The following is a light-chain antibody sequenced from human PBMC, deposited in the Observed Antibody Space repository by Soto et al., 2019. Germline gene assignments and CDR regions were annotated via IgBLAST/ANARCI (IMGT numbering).Light chain of an antibody. CDR1: QGISNF. J-gene: IGKJ1*01. V-gene: IGKV1-27*01. CDR3: QKYHSAPPT. CDR2: GTS. Sequence: EIQLTQSPSSLSASVGDRVTITCRASQGISNFVAWYQQKPGRVPKLLIYGTSTLQSGVPPRFSGSGYGTEFTLSISSLQPEDVGTFYCQKYHSAPPTFGRGTKVDIK.